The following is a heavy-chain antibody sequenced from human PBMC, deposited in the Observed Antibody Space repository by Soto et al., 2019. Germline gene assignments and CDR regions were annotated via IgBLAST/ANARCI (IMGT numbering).Heavy chain of an antibody. CDR1: GFIFSSYN. CDR2: ISSGGSDK. D-gene: IGHD3-22*01. J-gene: IGHJ4*02. V-gene: IGHV3-21*01. CDR3: AREYERSGLGY. Sequence: GGSLRLSCAASGFIFSSYNMNWVRQAPGKGLEWVSFISSGGSDKYYAVSVKGRFTISRDNAKNSLYLQMNSLRAEDTAVYYCAREYERSGLGYWGQGTLVTVSS.